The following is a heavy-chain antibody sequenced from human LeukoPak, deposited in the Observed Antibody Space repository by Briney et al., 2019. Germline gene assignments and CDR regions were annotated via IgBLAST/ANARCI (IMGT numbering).Heavy chain of an antibody. CDR1: GGSFSGYY. Sequence: PSETLSLTCAVYGGSFSGYYWSWIRQPPGKGLEWIGEINHSGSTNYNPSLKSRVTISVDTSKNQFSLKLSSVTAADTAVYYCARALYYYGSGSYGVWGQGTTVTVSS. J-gene: IGHJ6*02. D-gene: IGHD3-10*01. V-gene: IGHV4-34*01. CDR3: ARALYYYGSGSYGV. CDR2: INHSGST.